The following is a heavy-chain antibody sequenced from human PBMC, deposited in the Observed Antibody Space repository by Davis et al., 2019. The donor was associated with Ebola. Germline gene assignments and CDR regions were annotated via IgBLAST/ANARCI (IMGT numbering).Heavy chain of an antibody. CDR1: GGSISSYY. J-gene: IGHJ4*02. V-gene: IGHV4-59*01. CDR2: IYYSGST. Sequence: SETLSLTCTVSGGSISSYYWSWIRQPPGKGLEWIGYIYYSGSTNYNPSLKSRVTISVDTSKNQFSLKLSSVTAADTAVYYCAREGVDLFDYWGQGTLVTVSS. CDR3: AREGVDLFDY. D-gene: IGHD2-15*01.